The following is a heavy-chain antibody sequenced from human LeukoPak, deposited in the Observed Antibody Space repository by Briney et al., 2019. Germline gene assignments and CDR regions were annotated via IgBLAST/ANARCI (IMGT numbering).Heavy chain of an antibody. Sequence: GASVRVSCKASGYIFTSYYMYWVRQAPGQGLEWMGIINPSGGSIRYAQKFQGRVTMTRDTSTSTAYMELSSLRSEDTAVYYCATRCGGDCNNAFDIWGQGTMVTVSS. CDR1: GYIFTSYY. J-gene: IGHJ3*02. CDR3: ATRCGGDCNNAFDI. V-gene: IGHV1-46*01. CDR2: INPSGGSI. D-gene: IGHD2-21*02.